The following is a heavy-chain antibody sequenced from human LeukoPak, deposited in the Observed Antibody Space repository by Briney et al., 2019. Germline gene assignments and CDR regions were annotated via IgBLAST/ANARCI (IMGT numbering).Heavy chain of an antibody. D-gene: IGHD4/OR15-4a*01. CDR3: ARHGANYYYFDY. CDR1: GYSISSGYY. CDR2: FYHSGST. Sequence: SETLSLTCAVSGYSISSGYYWGWIRQPPGKGLEWIGSFYHSGSTYYNPSLKSRVTISVDTSKNQFSLNLNSVTAADTALYYCARHGANYYYFDYWGQGTLVTVSS. J-gene: IGHJ4*02. V-gene: IGHV4-38-2*01.